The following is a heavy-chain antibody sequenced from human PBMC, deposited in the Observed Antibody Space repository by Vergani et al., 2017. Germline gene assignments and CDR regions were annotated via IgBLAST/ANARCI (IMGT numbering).Heavy chain of an antibody. CDR2: ISPVASTV. J-gene: IGHJ6*02. Sequence: LEESGGGSVKPGGSLRLSCAASGFKFSDHYMSWIRQAPGTGLEWVSHISPVASTVSYTDSVTGRFTVSRDNDNNSLTLDMTTLRVEDTAVYYCAKNPXISTTRHYYAMDVWGQGTTVTVSS. CDR1: GFKFSDHY. V-gene: IGHV3-11*04. D-gene: IGHD1-1*01. CDR3: AKNPXISTTRHYYAMDV.